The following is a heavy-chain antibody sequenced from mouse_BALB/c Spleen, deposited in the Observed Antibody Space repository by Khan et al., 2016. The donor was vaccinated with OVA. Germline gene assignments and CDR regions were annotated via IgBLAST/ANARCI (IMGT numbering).Heavy chain of an antibody. D-gene: IGHD1-1*01. V-gene: IGHV5-6*01. CDR1: GFTFSTYG. J-gene: IGHJ3*01. CDR3: TRLAYYYDSEGFAY. CDR2: VSTGDSYT. Sequence: EVELVESGGDLVKPGGSLKLSCAVSGFTFSTYGMSWVRQTPDKRLEWVATVSTGDSYTYYSDSVKGRFTISRDNAKNILYLQMSGLKSEDTAMFYCTRLAYYYDSEGFAYWGQGTLVTVSA.